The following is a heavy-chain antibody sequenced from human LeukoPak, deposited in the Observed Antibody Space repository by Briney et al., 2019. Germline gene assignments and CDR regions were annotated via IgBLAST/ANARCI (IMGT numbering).Heavy chain of an antibody. D-gene: IGHD2-15*01. CDR1: GGTFSSYT. V-gene: IGHV1-69*02. J-gene: IGHJ4*02. CDR3: ATQRWGYYCSGGSCYQYYFDY. Sequence: SVKVSCKASGGTFSSYTISWVRQAPGQGLEWMGRIIPILGIANYAQKFQGRVTITADKSTSTAYMELSSLRSEDTAVYYCATQRWGYYCSGGSCYQYYFDYWGQGTLVTASS. CDR2: IIPILGIA.